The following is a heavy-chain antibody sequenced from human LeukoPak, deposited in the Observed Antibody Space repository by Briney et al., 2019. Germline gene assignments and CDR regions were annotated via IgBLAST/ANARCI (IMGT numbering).Heavy chain of an antibody. CDR1: GFTFSSYW. D-gene: IGHD3-16*01. V-gene: IGHV3-74*01. Sequence: GGSLRLSCAASGFTFSSYWMHWVRQAPGKGLVWVSRINSDGSSTSYADSVKGRFTISRDNAKNTLYLQMNSLRAEDTAVYYCARDLFPGELGMFGGYWGKGTLVTVSS. CDR2: INSDGSST. J-gene: IGHJ4*02. CDR3: ARDLFPGELGMFGGY.